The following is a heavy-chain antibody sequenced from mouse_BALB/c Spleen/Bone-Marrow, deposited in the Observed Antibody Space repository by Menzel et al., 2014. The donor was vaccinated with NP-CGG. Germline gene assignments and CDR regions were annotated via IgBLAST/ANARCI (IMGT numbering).Heavy chain of an antibody. Sequence: QVQLQQPGAELVRPGSSVKISCKASGYAFSNYWMNWVKRRPGQGLEWIGQIYPGDGDTNYNGKFKGKATLTADKSSSTAYMQLSSLTSEDSAVCFCARGRGWYFDYWGQGTTLTVSS. CDR3: ARGRGWYFDY. D-gene: IGHD2-3*01. CDR1: GYAFSNYW. CDR2: IYPGDGDT. V-gene: IGHV1-80*01. J-gene: IGHJ2*01.